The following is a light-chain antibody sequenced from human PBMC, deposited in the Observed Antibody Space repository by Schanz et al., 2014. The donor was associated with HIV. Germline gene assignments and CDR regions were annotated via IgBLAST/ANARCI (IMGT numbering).Light chain of an antibody. CDR2: DVS. CDR1: SSDVGGYNY. Sequence: QSALTQPASVSGSPGQSITISCTGTSSDVGGYNYVSWYQQHPGKAPKLLLYDVSIRVRPSGVSTRFSASKFGDTASLTISGLQADDEADYYCNSYTSSSTWVFGGGTKLTVL. V-gene: IGLV2-14*01. J-gene: IGLJ3*02. CDR3: NSYTSSSTWV.